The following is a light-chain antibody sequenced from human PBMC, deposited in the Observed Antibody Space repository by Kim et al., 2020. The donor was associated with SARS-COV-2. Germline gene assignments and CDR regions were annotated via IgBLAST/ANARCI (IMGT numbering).Light chain of an antibody. CDR2: QDT. CDR3: QTWDSITVV. V-gene: IGLV3-1*01. J-gene: IGLJ2*01. Sequence: SVSPGQTASSTCSGEKLGEKYACWYQQKPGQSPVLVIYQDTKLPSGIPERFSGSNSGNTATLTISGTQAMDEADYYCQTWDSITVVFGGGTQLTVL. CDR1: KLGEKY.